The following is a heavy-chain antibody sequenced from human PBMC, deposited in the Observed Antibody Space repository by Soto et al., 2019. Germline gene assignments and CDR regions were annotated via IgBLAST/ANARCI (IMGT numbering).Heavy chain of an antibody. CDR2: IYSGCST. J-gene: IGHJ4*02. D-gene: IGHD5-18*01. CDR3: ARHGYNYGGGYFDY. Sequence: GGSLRLSCAASGATVSSNYMSWVRQAPGKGLEWVSVIYSGCSTYYADSVKGRFTISRDNSKNTLYLQMNSLRAEDTAVYYCARHGYNYGGGYFDYWGQGTLVTVSS. CDR1: GATVSSNY. V-gene: IGHV3-66*04.